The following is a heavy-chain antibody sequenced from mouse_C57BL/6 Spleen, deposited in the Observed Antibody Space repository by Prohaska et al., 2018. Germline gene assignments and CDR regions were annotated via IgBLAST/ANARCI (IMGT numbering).Heavy chain of an antibody. Sequence: QSHGKSLEWIGDINPNNGGTSYNQKFKGKATLTVDKSSSTAYMELRSLTSEDSAVYYCARGGYYGSSFYWYFDVWGTGTTVTVSS. CDR2: INPNNGGT. D-gene: IGHD1-1*01. V-gene: IGHV1-26*01. J-gene: IGHJ1*03. CDR3: ARGGYYGSSFYWYFDV.